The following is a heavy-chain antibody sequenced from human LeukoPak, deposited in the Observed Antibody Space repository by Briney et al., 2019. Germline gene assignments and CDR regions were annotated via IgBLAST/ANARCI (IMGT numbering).Heavy chain of an antibody. D-gene: IGHD2-21*02. V-gene: IGHV1-69*04. Sequence: ASVKVSCKASGGTFSSYAISWVRQAPGQGLEWMGRIITLLGIANYAQKFQGRVTITADKSTSSAYMERSSLRSEDTAVYYCARNCGGDCSHAFDIWGQGTMVTVSS. CDR1: GGTFSSYA. CDR3: ARNCGGDCSHAFDI. J-gene: IGHJ3*02. CDR2: IITLLGIA.